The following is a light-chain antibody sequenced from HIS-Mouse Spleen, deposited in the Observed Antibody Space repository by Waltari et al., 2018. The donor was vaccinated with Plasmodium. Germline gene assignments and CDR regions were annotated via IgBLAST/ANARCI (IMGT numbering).Light chain of an antibody. J-gene: IGLJ3*02. CDR3: YSTDSSGNHRV. Sequence: SYELTQPPSVSVSPGQTARITCSGDALPKKYAYWYQQKSGQAPVLVIYEDSKRPSGFPERFSGSSSWTIATLTISGAQVEDEADYYYYSTDSSGNHRVFGGGTKLTVL. CDR2: EDS. V-gene: IGLV3-10*01. CDR1: ALPKKY.